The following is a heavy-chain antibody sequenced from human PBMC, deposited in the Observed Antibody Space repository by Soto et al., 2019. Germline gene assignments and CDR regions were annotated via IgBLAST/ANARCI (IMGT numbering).Heavy chain of an antibody. J-gene: IGHJ6*02. CDR3: ARDLRDWSGYFRGLYYYYGMDV. V-gene: IGHV1-2*02. CDR1: GGTFSSYA. Sequence: AAVKVSCKASGGTFSSYAISWVRQAPGQGLEWMGGIIPNSGGTNYAQKFQGRVTMTGDTSISTAYMELSRLRSDDTAVYYCARDLRDWSGYFRGLYYYYGMDVWGQGTTVTVSS. CDR2: IIPNSGGT. D-gene: IGHD3-3*01.